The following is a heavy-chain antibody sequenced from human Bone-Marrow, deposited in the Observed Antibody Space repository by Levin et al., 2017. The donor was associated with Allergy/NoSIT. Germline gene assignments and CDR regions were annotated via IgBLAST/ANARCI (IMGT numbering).Heavy chain of an antibody. Sequence: SETLSLTCTVSGVSMRSYYWSWIRQTPGKGLEWIGYIYYSGSTRYNPSLKSRVTMSIDMSKTKFSLRLSSVTAADTGVYYCARVAERNPPPHYFDYWGQGALVTVSS. J-gene: IGHJ4*02. CDR1: GVSMRSYY. D-gene: IGHD1-26*01. CDR2: IYYSGST. V-gene: IGHV4-59*01. CDR3: ARVAERNPPPHYFDY.